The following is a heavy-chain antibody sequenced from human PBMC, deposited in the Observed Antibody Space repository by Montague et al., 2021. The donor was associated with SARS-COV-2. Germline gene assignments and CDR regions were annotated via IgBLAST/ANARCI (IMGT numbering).Heavy chain of an antibody. V-gene: IGHV4-30-2*01. CDR2: IHHSGDT. CDR3: AKSRISMVRGTYDAFDV. J-gene: IGHJ3*01. Sequence: TLSLTCAVSGGPVSSGAYSWTWVRQPPGKGLEWIGYIHHSGDTYYNPSLRSRVTISAERSKNQFSLKLTSVSAADTAVYFCAKSRISMVRGTYDAFDVWGQGTMVTVSS. D-gene: IGHD3-10*01. CDR1: GGPVSSGAYS.